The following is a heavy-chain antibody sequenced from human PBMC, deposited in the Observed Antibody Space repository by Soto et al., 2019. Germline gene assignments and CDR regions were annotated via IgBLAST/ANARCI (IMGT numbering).Heavy chain of an antibody. J-gene: IGHJ4*02. CDR1: GFSLSNARMG. CDR2: IFSNDEK. V-gene: IGHV2-26*01. CDR3: ARSYRNYYDSSGTPYYFDY. Sequence: GSGPTLVNPTETLTLTCTVSGFSLSNARMGVSWIRQPPGKALEWLAHIFSNDEKSYSTSLKSRLTISKDTSKSQVVLTMTNMDPVDTATYYCARSYRNYYDSSGTPYYFDYWGQGTLVTVSS. D-gene: IGHD3-22*01.